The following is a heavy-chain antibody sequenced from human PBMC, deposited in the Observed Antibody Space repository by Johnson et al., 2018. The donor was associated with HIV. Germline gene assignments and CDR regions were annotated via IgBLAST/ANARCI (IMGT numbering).Heavy chain of an antibody. CDR3: ARGVGGRTADAFDI. CDR1: GFSFSDYF. V-gene: IGHV3-11*01. CDR2: ISSSGPTI. D-gene: IGHD3-16*01. J-gene: IGHJ3*02. Sequence: QVQLVESGGGVVQHGRSLRLSCAASGFSFSDYFMSWIRQAPGKVLECISYISSSGPTIYYTDSVKGRFTISRDNAKNSLYLQMNSLRAEDTAVYDCARGVGGRTADAFDIWGQGTMVTVSS.